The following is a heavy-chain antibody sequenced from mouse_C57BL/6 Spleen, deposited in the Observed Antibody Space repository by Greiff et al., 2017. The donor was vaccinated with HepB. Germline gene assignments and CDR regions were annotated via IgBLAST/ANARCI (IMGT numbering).Heavy chain of an antibody. V-gene: IGHV1-64*01. D-gene: IGHD4-1*01. CDR1: GYTFTSYW. Sequence: QVQLQQPGAELVKPGASVKLSCKASGYTFTSYWMHWVKQRPGQGLEWIGMIHPNSGSTNYNEKFKSKATLTVDKSSSTAYMQLSSLTSEDSAVYYCARVSNWDTNLDYWGQGTTLTVSS. CDR3: ARVSNWDTNLDY. CDR2: IHPNSGST. J-gene: IGHJ2*01.